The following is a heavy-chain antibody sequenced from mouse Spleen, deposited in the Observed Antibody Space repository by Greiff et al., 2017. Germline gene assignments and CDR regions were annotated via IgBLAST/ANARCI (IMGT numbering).Heavy chain of an antibody. D-gene: IGHD1-1*02. J-gene: IGHJ4*01. CDR3: ARGCGKDYYAMDY. CDR2: IYPGDGDT. CDR1: GYAFSSSW. Sequence: QVQLKQSGPELVKPGASVKISCKASGYAFSSSWMNWVKQRPGTGLEWIGRIYPGDGDTNYNGKFKGKATLTADKSSSTAYMQLSSLTSEDSAVYFCARGCGKDYYAMDYWGQGTSVTVSS. V-gene: IGHV1-82*01.